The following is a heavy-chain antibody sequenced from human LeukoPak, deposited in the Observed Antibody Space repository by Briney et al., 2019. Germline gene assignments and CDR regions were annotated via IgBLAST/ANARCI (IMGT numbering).Heavy chain of an antibody. CDR1: GFTFSSYW. D-gene: IGHD4-17*01. J-gene: IGHJ3*02. V-gene: IGHV3-7*01. Sequence: PGGSLRLSCAASGFTFSSYWMSWVRQAPGKGLEWVANIKQDGSEKYYVDSVKGRFTISRDNAKNSLYLQMNSLRAEDTAVYYCAREDNGDYVDAFDIWGQGTMVTVSS. CDR3: AREDNGDYVDAFDI. CDR2: IKQDGSEK.